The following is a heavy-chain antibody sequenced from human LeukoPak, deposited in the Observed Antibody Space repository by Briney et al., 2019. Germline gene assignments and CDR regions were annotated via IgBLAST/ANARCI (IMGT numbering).Heavy chain of an antibody. CDR2: IKQDGSEK. J-gene: IGHJ6*02. CDR1: GFTFSSYW. D-gene: IGHD2-2*01. Sequence: GGSLRLPCAASGFTFSSYWMSWVRQAPGKGLEWVANIKQDGSEKYYVDSVKGRFTISRDNAKNSLYLQMNSLRAEDTAVYYCARDGPIVVVPAAMPYYYYGMDVWGQGTTVTVSS. CDR3: ARDGPIVVVPAAMPYYYYGMDV. V-gene: IGHV3-7*05.